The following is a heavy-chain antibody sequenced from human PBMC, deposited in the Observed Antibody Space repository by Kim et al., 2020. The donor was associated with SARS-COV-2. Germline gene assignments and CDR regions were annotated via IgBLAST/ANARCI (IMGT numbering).Heavy chain of an antibody. Sequence: VSVKVSCKASGYTFTSYGISWVRQAPGQGLEWMGWISAYNGNTNYAQKLQGRVTMTTDTSTSTAYMELRSLRSDDTAVYYCARMPRIAAAGTGGGYYYYGMDVWGQGTTVTVSS. J-gene: IGHJ6*02. CDR2: ISAYNGNT. CDR3: ARMPRIAAAGTGGGYYYYGMDV. CDR1: GYTFTSYG. V-gene: IGHV1-18*01. D-gene: IGHD6-13*01.